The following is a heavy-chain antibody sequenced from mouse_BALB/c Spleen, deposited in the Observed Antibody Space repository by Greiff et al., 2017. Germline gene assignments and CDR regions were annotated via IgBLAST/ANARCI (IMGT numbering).Heavy chain of an antibody. CDR2: ISTYYGDA. D-gene: IGHD2-4*01. CDR1: GYTFTDYA. J-gene: IGHJ4*01. Sequence: QVQLQQSGAELVRPGVSVKISCKGSGYTFTDYAMHWVKQSHAKSLEWIGVISTYYGDASYNQKFKGKATMTVDKSSSTAYMELARLTSEDSAIYYCAGSSGDYDGDAMDYWGQGTSVTVSS. CDR3: AGSSGDYDGDAMDY. V-gene: IGHV1S137*01.